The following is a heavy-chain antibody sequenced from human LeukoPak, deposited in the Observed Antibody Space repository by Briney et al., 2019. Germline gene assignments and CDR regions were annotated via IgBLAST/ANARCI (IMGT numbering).Heavy chain of an antibody. CDR3: ARDNVAPYCSSTSCYEYYYGMDV. J-gene: IGHJ6*02. D-gene: IGHD2-2*01. Sequence: NSSETLSLTCTVSGVSVSSGSYYWSWIRQPPGKGLEWIGYIYYSGSTNYNPSLKSRVTISVDTSKNQFSLKLSSVTAADTAVYYCARDNVAPYCSSTSCYEYYYGMDVWGQGTTVTVSS. CDR2: IYYSGST. CDR1: GVSVSSGSYY. V-gene: IGHV4-61*01.